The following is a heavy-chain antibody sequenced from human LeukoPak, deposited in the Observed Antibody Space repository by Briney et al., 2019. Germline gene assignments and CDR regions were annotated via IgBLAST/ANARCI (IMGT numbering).Heavy chain of an antibody. CDR1: GGSISSYY. CDR2: IYYSGST. Sequence: SETLSLTCIVSGGSISSYYWSWIRQPPGKGLEWIGYIYYSGSTNYNPSLKSRVTISVATSKNRFSLKLSSVTAADTAVYFCARGRSTVVSPYFDYWGQGTLVTVSS. J-gene: IGHJ4*02. CDR3: ARGRSTVVSPYFDY. D-gene: IGHD4-23*01. V-gene: IGHV4-59*01.